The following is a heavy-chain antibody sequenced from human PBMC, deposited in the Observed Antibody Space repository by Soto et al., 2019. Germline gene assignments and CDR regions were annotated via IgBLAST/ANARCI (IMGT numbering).Heavy chain of an antibody. CDR1: GGSFSGYY. CDR3: ARGFMGLRYFDWSIHSYGMDV. V-gene: IGHV4-34*01. CDR2: INHSGST. J-gene: IGHJ6*02. D-gene: IGHD3-9*01. Sequence: SETLSLTCAVYGGSFSGYYWSWIRQPPGKGLEWIGEINHSGSTNYNPSLRSRVTISVDTSKNQFSLKLSSVTAADTAVYYCARGFMGLRYFDWSIHSYGMDVWGQGTTVT.